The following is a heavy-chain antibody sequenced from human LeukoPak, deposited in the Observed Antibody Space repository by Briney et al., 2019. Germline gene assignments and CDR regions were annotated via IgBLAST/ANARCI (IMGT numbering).Heavy chain of an antibody. CDR3: ARATMIDY. D-gene: IGHD3-22*01. Sequence: NPSETLSLTCTVSGYSLTSGYYWGWIRQPPGKRLEWIGNIFHSGGTYYNPSLKSRVTISIDTSKNQFSLKLSSVTAADTAVYYCARATMIDYWGQGILVTVSS. J-gene: IGHJ4*02. CDR2: IFHSGGT. CDR1: GYSLTSGYY. V-gene: IGHV4-38-2*02.